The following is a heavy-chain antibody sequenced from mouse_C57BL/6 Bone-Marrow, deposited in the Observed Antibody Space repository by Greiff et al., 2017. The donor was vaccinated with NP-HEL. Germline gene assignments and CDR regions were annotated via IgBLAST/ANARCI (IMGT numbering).Heavy chain of an antibody. J-gene: IGHJ4*01. D-gene: IGHD2-12*01. CDR1: GFTFSDYG. V-gene: IGHV5-17*01. CDR2: ISSGSSTI. Sequence: EVQLVESGGGLVKPGGSLKQPYNASGFTFSDYGMHWVRQAPEKGLEWVAYISSGSSTIYHGDTVKGRFTISRDNAKNTMFLQMTSLRSADTAMYYCARRYRGLYYYAMDYWGQGTSVTVSS. CDR3: ARRYRGLYYYAMDY.